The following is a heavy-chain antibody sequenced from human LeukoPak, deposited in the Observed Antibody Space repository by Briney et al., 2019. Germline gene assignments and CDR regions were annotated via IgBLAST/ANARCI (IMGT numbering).Heavy chain of an antibody. J-gene: IGHJ4*02. CDR3: ARKPGDSSSWYPYYFDY. CDR2: ISSSSSYI. D-gene: IGHD6-13*01. Sequence: PGGSLRLSCAASGFTFSSYSMNWVRQAPGKGLEWVSSISSSSSYIYYADSVKGRFTISRDNAKNSLYLQMNSLRAEDTAVYYCARKPGDSSSWYPYYFDYWGQGTLVTVSS. CDR1: GFTFSSYS. V-gene: IGHV3-21*01.